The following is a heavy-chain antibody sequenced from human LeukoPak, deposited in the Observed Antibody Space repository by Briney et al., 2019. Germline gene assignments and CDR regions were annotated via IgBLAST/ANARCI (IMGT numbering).Heavy chain of an antibody. D-gene: IGHD6-13*01. CDR3: ARDYSSSWFQRQGFDY. CDR1: GGSISSSSYY. J-gene: IGHJ4*02. V-gene: IGHV4-39*02. Sequence: SETLSLTCTVSGGSISSSSYYWGWIRQPPGKGLEWIGSIYYSGSTYYNPSLKSRVTISVDTSKNQFSLKLSSVTAADTAVYYCARDYSSSWFQRQGFDYWGQGTLVTVSS. CDR2: IYYSGST.